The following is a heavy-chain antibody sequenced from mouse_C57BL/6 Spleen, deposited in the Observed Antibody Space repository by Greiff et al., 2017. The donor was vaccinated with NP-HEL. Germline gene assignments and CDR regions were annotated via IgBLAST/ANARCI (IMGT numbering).Heavy chain of an antibody. D-gene: IGHD1-1*01. J-gene: IGHJ4*01. Sequence: QVQLQQSGAELVRPGASVTLSCKASGYTFTDYEMHWVKQTPVHGLEWIGAIDPETGGTAYNQKFKGKAILTADKSSSTAYMELRSLTSEDSAVYYCTRDHGSAYYYAMDYWGQGTSVTVSS. V-gene: IGHV1-15*01. CDR1: GYTFTDYE. CDR3: TRDHGSAYYYAMDY. CDR2: IDPETGGT.